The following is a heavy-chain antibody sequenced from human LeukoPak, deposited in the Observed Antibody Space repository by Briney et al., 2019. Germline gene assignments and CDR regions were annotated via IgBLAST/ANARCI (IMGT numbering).Heavy chain of an antibody. J-gene: IGHJ4*02. CDR1: GYTFTGYY. CDR2: INPNSGGT. D-gene: IGHD3-16*02. CDR3: AGTYYDYVWGSYPQYYFDY. V-gene: IGHV1-2*02. Sequence: ASVKVSCKASGYTFTGYYMHWVRQAPGQGLEWMGWINPNSGGTNYAQKFQGRVTMTRDTSISTAYMELSRLRSDDTAVYYCAGTYYDYVWGSYPQYYFDYWGQGTLVTVSS.